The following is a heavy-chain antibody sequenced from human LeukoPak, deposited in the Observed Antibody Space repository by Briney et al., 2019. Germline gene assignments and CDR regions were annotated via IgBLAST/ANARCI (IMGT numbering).Heavy chain of an antibody. CDR3: ARYSSSLGWFDP. CDR2: TFYRPKWYN. V-gene: IGHV6-1*01. Sequence: SQTLSLTCAISGGSVSSNSAAWNWIRQSPSRGLEWLGRTFYRPKWYNDYALSVKSRISISPDTSKNQFSLQLNSVTPEDTAVYYCARYSSSLGWFDPWGQGTLVTVSS. CDR1: GGSVSSNSAA. J-gene: IGHJ5*02. D-gene: IGHD6-13*01.